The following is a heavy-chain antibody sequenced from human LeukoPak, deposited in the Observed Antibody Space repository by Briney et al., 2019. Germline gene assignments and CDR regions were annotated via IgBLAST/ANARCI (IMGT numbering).Heavy chain of an antibody. CDR3: ARELMGTTVTTSDY. CDR1: GYTFTGYY. D-gene: IGHD4-17*01. Sequence: ASVKVSCKASGYTFTGYYMHWVRQAPGQGLEWMGWINPNSGGTNYAQKFQGRVTMTRDTSISTAYMELSRLRSDDTAVYYCARELMGTTVTTSDYWGQGTLVTVSS. V-gene: IGHV1-2*02. J-gene: IGHJ4*02. CDR2: INPNSGGT.